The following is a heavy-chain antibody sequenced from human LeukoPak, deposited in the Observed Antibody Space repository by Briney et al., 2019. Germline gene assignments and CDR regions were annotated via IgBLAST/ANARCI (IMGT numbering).Heavy chain of an antibody. CDR2: ISYDGSNK. J-gene: IGHJ4*02. D-gene: IGHD1-26*01. V-gene: IGHV3-30*18. CDR1: GFTFSTYG. Sequence: GRSRRLSCAASGFTFSTYGMHWVRQAPGKGLEWVAVISYDGSNKFYADSVKGRFTISRDNSKNTLYLQMNSLRAEDTAVYYCAKDCGGTKWELGRDYFDYWGQGTLVTVSS. CDR3: AKDCGGTKWELGRDYFDY.